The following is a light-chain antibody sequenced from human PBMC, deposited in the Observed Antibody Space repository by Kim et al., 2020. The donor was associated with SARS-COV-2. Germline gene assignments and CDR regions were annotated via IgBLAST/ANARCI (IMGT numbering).Light chain of an antibody. V-gene: IGLV3-19*01. CDR1: SLRSYY. J-gene: IGLJ2*01. CDR3: NSRDSSGNHLDVV. CDR2: GKN. Sequence: GQTVRITCQGVSLRSYYASWYQQKPGQAPVLVIYGKNNRPSGIPDRFSGSSSGNTASLTITGAQAEDEADYYCNSRDSSGNHLDVVFGGGTQLTVL.